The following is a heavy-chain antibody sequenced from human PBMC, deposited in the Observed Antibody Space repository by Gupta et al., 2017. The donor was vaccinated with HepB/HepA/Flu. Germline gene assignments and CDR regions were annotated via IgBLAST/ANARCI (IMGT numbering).Heavy chain of an antibody. Sequence: QVQLVESGGGVVQPGRSLRLSCAASGFPFSSYGMHWVRQAPGKGLEWVAVISYDGSNKYYADSVKGRFTISRDNSKNTLYLQMNSLRAEDTAVYYCAKDMELLWFGGLDYWGQGTLVTVSS. CDR1: GFPFSSYG. CDR3: AKDMELLWFGGLDY. J-gene: IGHJ4*02. V-gene: IGHV3-30*18. CDR2: ISYDGSNK. D-gene: IGHD3-10*01.